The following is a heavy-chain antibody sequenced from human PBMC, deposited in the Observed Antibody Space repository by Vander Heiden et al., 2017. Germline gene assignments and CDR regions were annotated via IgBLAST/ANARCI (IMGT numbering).Heavy chain of an antibody. J-gene: IGHJ3*02. CDR2: INHSGST. Sequence: QVQLQQWGAGLLKPSETLSLTCAVYGGSSSGYYWSWIRQPPGKGLEWIGEINHSGSTNYNPSLKSRVTISVDTSKNQFSLKLSSVTAADTAVYYCARGLIIVGATNAFDIWGQGTMVTVFS. CDR3: ARGLIIVGATNAFDI. D-gene: IGHD1-26*01. CDR1: GGSSSGYY. V-gene: IGHV4-34*01.